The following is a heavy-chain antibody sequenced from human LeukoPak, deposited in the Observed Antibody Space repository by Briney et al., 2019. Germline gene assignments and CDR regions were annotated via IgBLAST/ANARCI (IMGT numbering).Heavy chain of an antibody. D-gene: IGHD3-22*01. V-gene: IGHV1-18*01. CDR2: ISAYNGNT. Sequence: GASVKVSCKASGYTFTSYGISWVRQAPGQGLEWMGWISAYNGNTNYAQKLQGRVTMTTDTSTSTAYMELRSLRSDDTAVYYCARPDYYYDSSGSDYWGQGTLVTVSS. J-gene: IGHJ4*02. CDR1: GYTFTSYG. CDR3: ARPDYYYDSSGSDY.